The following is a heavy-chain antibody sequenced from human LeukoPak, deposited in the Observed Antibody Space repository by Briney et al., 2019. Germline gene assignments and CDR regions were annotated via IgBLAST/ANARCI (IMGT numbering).Heavy chain of an antibody. CDR1: GFTFSSYW. J-gene: IGHJ4*02. CDR2: IKDDGSEK. Sequence: GGSLRLSCAASGFTFSSYWMSWVRQAPGKGLEWVANIKDDGSEKYYVDSVKGRFTISRDDAKNSLYLQMNSLRAEDTAVYYCAKARDSSWDYWGQGTLVTVSS. D-gene: IGHD6-13*01. V-gene: IGHV3-7*03. CDR3: AKARDSSWDY.